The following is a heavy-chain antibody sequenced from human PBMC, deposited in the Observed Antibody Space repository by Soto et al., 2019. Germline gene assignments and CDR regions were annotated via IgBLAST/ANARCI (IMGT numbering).Heavy chain of an antibody. D-gene: IGHD4-17*01. CDR1: GYTFTGYY. CDR3: ARARGYGDLGY. CDR2: INPNSGGA. J-gene: IGHJ4*02. V-gene: IGHV1-2*02. Sequence: ASVKVSCKASGYTFTGYYMHWVRQAPGQGLEWMGWINPNSGGANYAQKFQGRVTMTRDTSISTAYMELSRLRSDDTAVYHCARARGYGDLGYWGQGIMVTVYS.